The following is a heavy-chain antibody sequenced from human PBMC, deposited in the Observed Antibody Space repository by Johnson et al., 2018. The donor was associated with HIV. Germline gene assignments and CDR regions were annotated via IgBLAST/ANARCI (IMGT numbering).Heavy chain of an antibody. D-gene: IGHD6-19*01. V-gene: IGHV3-30*02. CDR3: AKDGGWPENAFDI. Sequence: QVQLVESGGGVVQPGGSLRLSCAASGFTFSSYGMHWVRQAPGKGLEWVAVIWHDGSNKYYVDSVKGRFTISRDNSKNTLYLQMNSLRVEDTAVYYRAKDGGWPENAFDIWGQGTMVTVSS. CDR2: IWHDGSNK. J-gene: IGHJ3*02. CDR1: GFTFSSYG.